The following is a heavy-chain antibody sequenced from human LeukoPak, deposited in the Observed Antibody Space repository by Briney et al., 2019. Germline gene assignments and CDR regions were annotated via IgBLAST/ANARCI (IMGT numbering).Heavy chain of an antibody. V-gene: IGHV4-30-4*01. J-gene: IGHJ2*01. CDR1: GGSVSSGDYY. D-gene: IGHD3-10*01. Sequence: SETLSLTCTVSGGSVSSGDYYWSWIRQPPGKGLEWIGYIYYSGSTQYNPSLKSRATISVDRSKNQFSLKLSSVTAADTAVYYCARDYYGPGSLRYFDLWGRGTLVTVSS. CDR2: IYYSGST. CDR3: ARDYYGPGSLRYFDL.